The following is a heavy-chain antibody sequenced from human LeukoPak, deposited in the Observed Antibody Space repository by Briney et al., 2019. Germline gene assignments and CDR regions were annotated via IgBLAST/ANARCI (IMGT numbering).Heavy chain of an antibody. V-gene: IGHV4-4*07. D-gene: IGHD1-14*01. CDR3: ARWQINLYYFDY. Sequence: SETLSLTCTVSGGSISSYYWSWIRQPAGKGLEWIGRIYTSGSTNYNPSLKSRVTMSVDTSKNQFSLKLISVTAADTAVYDFARWQINLYYFDYWGQGTLVTVSS. CDR2: IYTSGST. J-gene: IGHJ4*02. CDR1: GGSISSYY.